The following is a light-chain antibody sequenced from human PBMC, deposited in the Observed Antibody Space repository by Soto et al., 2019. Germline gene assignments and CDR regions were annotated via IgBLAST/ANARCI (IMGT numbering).Light chain of an antibody. J-gene: IGLJ3*02. CDR1: SRDVGAYDY. CDR2: QVT. CDR3: SSYVVSYNWV. Sequence: QSALTQPPSASGSPGQSVTISCTGTSRDVGAYDYVSWFQQHPGKAPKLILYQVTKRPSGVPDRFSGSKSGNTASLTVSGLQAEDEADYFCSSYVVSYNWVFGGGTKLTVL. V-gene: IGLV2-8*01.